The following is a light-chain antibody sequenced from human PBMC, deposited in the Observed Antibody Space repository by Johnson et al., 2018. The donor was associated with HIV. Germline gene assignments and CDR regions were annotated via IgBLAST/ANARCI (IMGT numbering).Light chain of an antibody. CDR2: EDN. CDR3: GTWDSSLSAVI. CDR1: SSNIGNGY. Sequence: QSVLTQSPSVSAAPGQKVSISCSGSSSNIGNGYVSWYQQLPGTAPKLLIYEDNRRPQGISNRFFGSNSGTSATLAITGLQTGDEADYYCGTWDSSLSAVIFGPGTKVTDL. J-gene: IGLJ1*01. V-gene: IGLV1-51*01.